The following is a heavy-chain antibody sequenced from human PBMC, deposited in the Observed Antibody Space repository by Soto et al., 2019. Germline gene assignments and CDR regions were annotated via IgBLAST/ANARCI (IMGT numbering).Heavy chain of an antibody. CDR1: CGSISSGGYY. Sequence: PSETLSLTCTVSCGSISSGGYYWSWIRQHPGKGLEWIGYIYYSGSTYYNPSLKSRVTISVDTSKNQFSLKLSSVTAADTAVYYCARFVDTAMVTVTSYYYGMDVWGQGTTVTVSS. V-gene: IGHV4-31*03. CDR3: ARFVDTAMVTVTSYYYGMDV. CDR2: IYYSGST. D-gene: IGHD5-18*01. J-gene: IGHJ6*02.